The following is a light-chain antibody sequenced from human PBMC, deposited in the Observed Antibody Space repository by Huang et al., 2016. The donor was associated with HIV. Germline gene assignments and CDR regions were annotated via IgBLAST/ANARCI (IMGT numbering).Light chain of an antibody. Sequence: DIQMTQSPSSLSASVGDRVTITCRASQSISIYLNWYQQKPGKAPNLLVYAASSLQSGVPSRFSGSGSGTDFTLTISRLQPEDFATYYCQQSYSTPRTFGQGTKLEIK. CDR2: AAS. CDR3: QQSYSTPRT. J-gene: IGKJ2*01. CDR1: QSISIY. V-gene: IGKV1-39*01.